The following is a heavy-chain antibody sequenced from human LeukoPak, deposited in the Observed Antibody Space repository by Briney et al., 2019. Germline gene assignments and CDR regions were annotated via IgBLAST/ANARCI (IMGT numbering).Heavy chain of an antibody. CDR2: IHAGNGNT. D-gene: IGHD2-15*01. CDR1: GYTFTSYA. Sequence: ASVKVSCKASGYTFTSYAVHWVHQAPGQGPEWMGWIHAGNGNTKYSQKFQGKITITRDTSASRVYMELSSLKSEDTAVYYCGRGGSSGVDYWGQGTLVTVSS. J-gene: IGHJ4*02. CDR3: GRGGSSGVDY. V-gene: IGHV1-3*01.